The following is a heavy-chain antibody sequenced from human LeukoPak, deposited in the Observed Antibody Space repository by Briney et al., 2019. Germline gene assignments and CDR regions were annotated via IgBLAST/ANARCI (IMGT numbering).Heavy chain of an antibody. CDR1: GLTFSSYG. J-gene: IGHJ4*02. Sequence: GGSLRLSCAASGLTFSSYGMHWVRQAPGKGLEWVAFIRYDGSNKYYADSVKGRFTISRDNSKNTLYLQMNSLRAEDTAVYYCAKDIRGYFDWHTYFDYWGQGTLVTVSS. CDR2: IRYDGSNK. V-gene: IGHV3-30*02. D-gene: IGHD3-9*01. CDR3: AKDIRGYFDWHTYFDY.